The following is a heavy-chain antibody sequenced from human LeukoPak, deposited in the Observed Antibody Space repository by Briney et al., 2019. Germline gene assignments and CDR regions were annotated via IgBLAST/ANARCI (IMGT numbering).Heavy chain of an antibody. CDR2: INQDGSEK. D-gene: IGHD5-24*01. V-gene: IGHV3-7*01. CDR3: ARDGVRDGLYFDR. J-gene: IGHJ4*02. CDR1: GFTFSSYW. Sequence: GGSLRLSCAASGFTFSSYWMSWVRQAPGKGLEWVASINQDGSEKYYLDSVKGRFTISRDNAKNSLYLQMNSLRDEDTAVYSCARDGVRDGLYFDRWGQGTLVTVSS.